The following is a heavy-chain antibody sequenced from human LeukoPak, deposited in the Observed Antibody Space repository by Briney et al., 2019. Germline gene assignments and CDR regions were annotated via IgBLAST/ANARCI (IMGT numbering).Heavy chain of an antibody. D-gene: IGHD6-19*01. CDR1: GFSFSSYY. CDR2: INPDGSER. Sequence: GGSLRLSCAASGFSFSSYYMSWVRQAPGKGLEWVALINPDGSERYYVDSVKGRFTISRDNARNSLYQQMDSLRDDDTAMYFCTRDLAAVPGPRMDVWGQGTTVTVSS. J-gene: IGHJ6*02. V-gene: IGHV3-7*03. CDR3: TRDLAAVPGPRMDV.